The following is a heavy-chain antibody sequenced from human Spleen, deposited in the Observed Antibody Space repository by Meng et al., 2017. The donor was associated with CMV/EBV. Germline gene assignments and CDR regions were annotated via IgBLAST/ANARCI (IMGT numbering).Heavy chain of an antibody. V-gene: IGHV1-69*10. CDR2: IIPILGIA. J-gene: IGHJ5*02. Sequence: SVKFSCKASGYTFTGYYIHWVRQAPGQGLEWMGGIIPILGIANYAQKFQGRVTITADKSTSTAYMELSSLRSEDTAVYYCARDVSGYYGSGSSEGYWFDPWGQGTLVTVSS. D-gene: IGHD3-10*01. CDR3: ARDVSGYYGSGSSEGYWFDP. CDR1: GYTFTGYY.